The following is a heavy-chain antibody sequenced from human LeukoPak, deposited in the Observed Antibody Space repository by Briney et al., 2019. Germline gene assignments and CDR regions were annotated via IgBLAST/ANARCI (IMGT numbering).Heavy chain of an antibody. CDR1: GFTFDDYG. Sequence: GGSLRLSCAASGFTFDDYGMSWVRQAPGKGLEWVSYISSSGTTISYAQSVKGRFTITRDNAQNSLTLHMNTLRADDTAVYYCAKDGGTHFDHWGQGTLVTASS. CDR3: AKDGGTHFDH. V-gene: IGHV3-48*01. J-gene: IGHJ4*02. CDR2: ISSSGTTI. D-gene: IGHD1-26*01.